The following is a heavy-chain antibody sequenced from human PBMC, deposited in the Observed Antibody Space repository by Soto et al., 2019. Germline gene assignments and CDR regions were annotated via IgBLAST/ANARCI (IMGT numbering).Heavy chain of an antibody. J-gene: IGHJ6*02. D-gene: IGHD2-21*02. CDR1: GGSISGYY. V-gene: IGHV4-59*01. Sequence: EILSLTCTVSGGSISGYYWSWIRQPPGKGLEWIGYMYKTGSTVYNPSFKSRVTISVDTSKNQFSLKLNSVTAADTAVYYCARDLWGYCGTDCYPLDVWGQGTTVTVSS. CDR2: MYKTGST. CDR3: ARDLWGYCGTDCYPLDV.